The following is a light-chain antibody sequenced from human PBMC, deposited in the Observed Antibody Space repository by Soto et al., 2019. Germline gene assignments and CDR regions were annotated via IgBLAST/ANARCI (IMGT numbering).Light chain of an antibody. J-gene: IGKJ1*01. CDR1: QSISSY. CDR3: QQSYSSPPWT. CDR2: RAS. V-gene: IGKV1-39*01. Sequence: DIQMTQSPSSLSASVGDRVTISCRASQSISSYLNWYQQKPGTSPRLLIYRASSVKSGVPPRFSGSGSGRDFTLTISSLRPEDIATYFCQQSYSSPPWTFGQGTKVDIK.